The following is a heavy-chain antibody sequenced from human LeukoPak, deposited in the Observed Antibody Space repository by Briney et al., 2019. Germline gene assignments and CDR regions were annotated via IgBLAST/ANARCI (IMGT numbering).Heavy chain of an antibody. CDR2: IYYSENT. J-gene: IGHJ6*03. CDR3: ARTSGDYYYYYMDV. Sequence: SETLSLTCAVSGVSISNYCWSWIRQPPGRGLEWIGHIYYSENTNYNPSLKSRVTISVDTSKNQFSIKLNSVTAADTAVYYCARTSGDYYYYYMDVWGKGTTVIVSS. V-gene: IGHV4-59*08. D-gene: IGHD3-10*01. CDR1: GVSISNYC.